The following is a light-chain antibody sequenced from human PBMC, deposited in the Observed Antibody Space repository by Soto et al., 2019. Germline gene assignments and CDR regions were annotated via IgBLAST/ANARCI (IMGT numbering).Light chain of an antibody. CDR3: SSYTNSGTLYV. V-gene: IGLV2-14*01. J-gene: IGLJ1*01. CDR2: DVS. Sequence: QSALTQPASVSGSPGQSITISCTGISSDVGGYNYVSWYQQHPGKAPKLMIYDVSNRPSGVCNRCSGSKSGNTASLTISGLQAEDEADYYCSSYTNSGTLYVFGTGTKVTVL. CDR1: SSDVGGYNY.